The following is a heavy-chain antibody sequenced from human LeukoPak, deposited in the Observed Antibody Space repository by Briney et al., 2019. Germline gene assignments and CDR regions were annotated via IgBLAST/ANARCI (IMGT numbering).Heavy chain of an antibody. CDR3: ARAPERWYSYGSYTFYYMDV. V-gene: IGHV4-39*07. J-gene: IGHJ6*03. Sequence: PSETLSLTCTVSGGSISSSSYYWGWIRQPPGKGLEWIGSIYYSGSTYYNPSLKSRVTISVDTSKKQFSLKLSSVTAADTAVYYCARAPERWYSYGSYTFYYMDVWGKGTTVTVSS. CDR1: GGSISSSSYY. D-gene: IGHD5-18*01. CDR2: IYYSGST.